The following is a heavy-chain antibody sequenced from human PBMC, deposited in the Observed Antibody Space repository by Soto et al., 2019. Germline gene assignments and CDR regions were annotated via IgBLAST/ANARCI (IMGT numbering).Heavy chain of an antibody. Sequence: QMQLVQSGPEVKKPGPSVKVSCKASGFTFSTSAVQWVRQARGQRLEWIGWIVVGSGYTNYAQKFQERVTITRDMSTGTAYMELGSLRFEDTAVYYCVAKRTEWFAGAAPSNWYFDLWGRGTLVTVSS. V-gene: IGHV1-58*01. CDR2: IVVGSGYT. CDR1: GFTFSTSA. D-gene: IGHD3-3*01. CDR3: VAKRTEWFAGAAPSNWYFDL. J-gene: IGHJ2*01.